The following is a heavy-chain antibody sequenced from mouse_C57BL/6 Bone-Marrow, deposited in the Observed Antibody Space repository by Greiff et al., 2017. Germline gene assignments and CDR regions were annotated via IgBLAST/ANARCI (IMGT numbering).Heavy chain of an antibody. D-gene: IGHD1-1*01. CDR1: GYTFTSYD. CDR2: IYPRDGST. CDR3: AREGGVYYYGSSYGPY. Sequence: QVQLKQSGPELVKPGASVKLSCKASGYTFTSYDINWVKQRPGQGLEWIGWIYPRDGSTKYNEKFKGKATLTVDTSSSTAYMELHSLTSEDSAVYFWAREGGVYYYGSSYGPYWGQGTTLTVSS. J-gene: IGHJ2*01. V-gene: IGHV1-85*01.